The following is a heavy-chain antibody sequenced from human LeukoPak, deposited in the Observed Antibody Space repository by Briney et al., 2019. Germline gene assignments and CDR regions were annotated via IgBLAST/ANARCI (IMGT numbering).Heavy chain of an antibody. V-gene: IGHV3-53*01. Sequence: GGSLRLSCAASGFTVSSSYMSWVRQAPGKGLEWVSVVYSGGSTYYTDSVKGRFTISRDNSKNTLYLQMNSLRAEDTAVYYCAGGSGVVIPFDYWGQGTLVTVSS. CDR3: AGGSGVVIPFDY. J-gene: IGHJ4*02. CDR2: VYSGGST. CDR1: GFTVSSSY. D-gene: IGHD3-3*01.